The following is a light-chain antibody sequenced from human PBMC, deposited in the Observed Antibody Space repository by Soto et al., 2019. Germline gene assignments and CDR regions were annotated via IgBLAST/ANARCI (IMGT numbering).Light chain of an antibody. CDR1: QSVDIN. CDR3: QQYNNWWT. J-gene: IGKJ1*01. CDR2: GAS. Sequence: IVLTQSPATLSGSPGDRVTRSCRASQSVDINLAWYQQKAGQAPRLLVYGASTKATDMPGRFIGNGSGTEFTLTISSLQSEDFAVYYCQQYNNWWTFGQGTKVDIK. V-gene: IGKV3-15*01.